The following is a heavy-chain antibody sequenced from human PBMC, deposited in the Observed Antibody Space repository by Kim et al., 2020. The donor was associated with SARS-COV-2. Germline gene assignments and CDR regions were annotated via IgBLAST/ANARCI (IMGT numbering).Heavy chain of an antibody. V-gene: IGHV4-4*07. J-gene: IGHJ4*02. D-gene: IGHD4-17*01. Sequence: SETLSLTCTVSGGSISSYYWSWIRQPAGKGLEWIGRIYTSGSTNYNPSLKSRVTMSVDTSKNQFSLKLSSVTAADTAVYYCARETYTETTVTTSDFDYWGQGTLVTVSS. CDR2: IYTSGST. CDR3: ARETYTETTVTTSDFDY. CDR1: GGSISSYY.